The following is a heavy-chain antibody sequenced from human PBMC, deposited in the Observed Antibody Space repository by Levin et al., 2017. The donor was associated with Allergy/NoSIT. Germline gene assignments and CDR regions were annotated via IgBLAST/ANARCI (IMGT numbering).Heavy chain of an antibody. J-gene: IGHJ4*02. CDR3: TIDVAAQGGGEMDF. D-gene: IGHD3-16*01. CDR1: GFTFSSAW. V-gene: IGHV3-15*01. Sequence: GGSLRLSCTASGFTFSSAWMIWVRQTQGKGLEWVGRIRSKTSGETTEYAATVEGRFTISRDDPKTTVYMQMNSLKTEDTAVYYCTIDVAAQGGGEMDFWGQGTLVTVSS. CDR2: IRSKTSGETT.